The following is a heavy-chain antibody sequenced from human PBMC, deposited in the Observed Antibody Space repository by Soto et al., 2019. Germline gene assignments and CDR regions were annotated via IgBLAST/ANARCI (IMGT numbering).Heavy chain of an antibody. CDR2: IYYSGST. Sequence: LSLTCTVSGGSISSGGYYWSWIRQHPGKGLEWIGYIYYSGSTYYNPSLKSRVTISVDTSKNQFSLKLSSVTAADTAVYYCAREVVTYSSSSEPFDYWGQGTLVTSPQ. D-gene: IGHD6-6*01. J-gene: IGHJ4*02. V-gene: IGHV4-31*03. CDR3: AREVVTYSSSSEPFDY. CDR1: GGSISSGGYY.